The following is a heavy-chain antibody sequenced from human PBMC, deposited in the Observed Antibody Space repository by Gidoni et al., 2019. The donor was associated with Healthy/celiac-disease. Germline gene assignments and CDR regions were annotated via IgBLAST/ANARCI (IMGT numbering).Heavy chain of an antibody. D-gene: IGHD2-15*01. J-gene: IGHJ6*02. Sequence: QVQLVQSGAEVKKPGSSVKVSCKASGGTFSSYAISWVRQAPGQGLEWMGGIIPIFGTANYAQKFQGRVTITADESTSTAYMELGSLRSEDTAVYYCARGGVVAATQGVYYYYGMDVWGQGTTVTVSS. CDR3: ARGGVVAATQGVYYYYGMDV. CDR2: IIPIFGTA. V-gene: IGHV1-69*01. CDR1: GGTFSSYA.